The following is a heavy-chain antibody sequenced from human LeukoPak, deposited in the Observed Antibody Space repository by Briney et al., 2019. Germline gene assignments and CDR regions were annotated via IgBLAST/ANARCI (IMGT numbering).Heavy chain of an antibody. CDR1: GYSISSTNW. Sequence: SETLSLTCAVSGYSISSTNWWGWIRQPPGKGLGWVGYIYYSGSTYYNPSLKSRVTMSVDTSKNQFSLKLSSVTAVDTAVYYCARRNYYDSSGYDYWYFDLWGRGTLVTVSS. J-gene: IGHJ2*01. CDR3: ARRNYYDSSGYDYWYFDL. V-gene: IGHV4-28*01. D-gene: IGHD3-22*01. CDR2: IYYSGST.